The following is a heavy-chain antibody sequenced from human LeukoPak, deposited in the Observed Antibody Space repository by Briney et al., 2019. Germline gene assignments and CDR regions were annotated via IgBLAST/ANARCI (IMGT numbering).Heavy chain of an antibody. V-gene: IGHV1-8*01. D-gene: IGHD2-15*01. CDR2: MNPKSGDR. J-gene: IGHJ6*02. CDR1: GDIFTTYD. Sequence: ASVKVSCKASGDIFTTYDVRWVRQASGQGLEWMGWMNPKSGDRRYAQKFQDRVAMTMNNSIRTAYMELRGLQPEDTAVYYCASGWYYHYFGTDVWGQGTTVIVSS. CDR3: ASGWYYHYFGTDV.